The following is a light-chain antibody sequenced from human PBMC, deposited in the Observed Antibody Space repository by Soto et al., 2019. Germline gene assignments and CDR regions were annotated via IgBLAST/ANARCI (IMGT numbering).Light chain of an antibody. J-gene: IGKJ4*01. CDR3: QQYGSSPLT. CDR2: GAS. CDR1: QSVPNNN. V-gene: IGKV3-20*01. Sequence: EIVFTQSPATLSLSPGERATLSCRASQSVPNNNLAWYQRKPGQAPRLLIYGASSRATGIPDRFSGSGSGTDFTLTISILEPEDFAVYYCQQYGSSPLTFGGGTKVEIK.